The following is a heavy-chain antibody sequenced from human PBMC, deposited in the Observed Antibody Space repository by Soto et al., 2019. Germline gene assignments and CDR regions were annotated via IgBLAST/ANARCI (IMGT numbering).Heavy chain of an antibody. J-gene: IGHJ6*03. CDR1: GFTFSSYG. CDR2: ISYDGSNK. Sequence: GGSLRLSCAASGFTFSSYGMHWVRQAPGKGLEWVAVISYDGSNKYYADSVKGRFTISRDNSKNTLYLQMNSLRAEDTAVYYCAKEYGADGVYYYYYYYMDVWGKGTTVTVSS. CDR3: AKEYGADGVYYYYYYYMDV. V-gene: IGHV3-30*18. D-gene: IGHD4-17*01.